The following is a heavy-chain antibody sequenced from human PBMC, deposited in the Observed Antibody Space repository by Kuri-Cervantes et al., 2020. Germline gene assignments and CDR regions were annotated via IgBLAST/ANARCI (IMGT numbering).Heavy chain of an antibody. CDR1: GYTFTSYD. Sequence: ASVKVSCKASGYTFTSYDINWVRQATGQGLEWMGWMNPNSGITGYAQKFQGRVTMTRNTSISTAYMELSSLRSEDTAVYYCARGRMVRGAKPLFWFDPWGQGTLVTVSS. CDR2: MNPNSGIT. D-gene: IGHD3-10*01. CDR3: ARGRMVRGAKPLFWFDP. J-gene: IGHJ5*02. V-gene: IGHV1-8*01.